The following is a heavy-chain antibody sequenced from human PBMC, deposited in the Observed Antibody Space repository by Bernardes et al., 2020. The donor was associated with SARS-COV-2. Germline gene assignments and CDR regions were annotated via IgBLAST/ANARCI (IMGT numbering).Heavy chain of an antibody. V-gene: IGHV1-2*06. J-gene: IGHJ6*02. CDR2: LNPNSGGT. D-gene: IGHD3-10*01. CDR1: AYTFAATY. Sequence: WEAFAYTFAATYLRWVREDPWQGLEWLGRLNPNSGGTDYAQNFKDRVTLTRDTSITTAYMELTCLTSDSTAGYYCARPGVTMIRGRPRRLAYGIDVGGQGTTVTVSS. CDR3: ARPGVTMIRGRPRRLAYGIDV.